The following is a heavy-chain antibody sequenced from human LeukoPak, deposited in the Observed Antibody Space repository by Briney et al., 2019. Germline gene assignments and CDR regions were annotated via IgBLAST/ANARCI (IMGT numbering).Heavy chain of an antibody. V-gene: IGHV3-23*01. J-gene: IGHJ6*02. CDR1: GFIFNSYA. CDR2: LSGTGGST. D-gene: IGHD4-23*01. CDR3: AKLKDRWPYYYGMDV. Sequence: GGSLRLSCVVSGFIFNSYAMTWVRQAPGKGLEWVSGLSGTGGSTYYADSVKGRFTISRDNSKNTLYLQMNSLRVEDTAIYCCAKLKDRWPYYYGMDVWGQGTTVTVSS.